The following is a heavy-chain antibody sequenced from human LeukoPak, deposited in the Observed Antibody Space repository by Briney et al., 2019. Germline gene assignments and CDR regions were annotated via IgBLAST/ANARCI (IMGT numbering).Heavy chain of an antibody. D-gene: IGHD5-18*01. CDR2: ISDDGSNR. Sequence: GGSLRLSCTASGFTLSSFGMHWVRLAPGKGLEWVAVISDDGSNRYYADSVKGRFTISRDNSKNTLYLRMNSLRAEDTAVYYCAKDADTATIIYWYFDLWGRGTLVTVSS. V-gene: IGHV3-30*18. J-gene: IGHJ2*01. CDR3: AKDADTATIIYWYFDL. CDR1: GFTLSSFG.